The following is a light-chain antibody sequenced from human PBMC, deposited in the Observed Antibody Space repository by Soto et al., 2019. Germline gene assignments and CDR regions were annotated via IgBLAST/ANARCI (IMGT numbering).Light chain of an antibody. Sequence: QSVLTQPPSASGSPGQSVTVSCAGTGSDFGGYNYVSWYQQYPGKAPKLMIYEVSKRPSGVPDRFSGSKSGNTASLTVSGLQAEDEADYYCSSYAGSNNLGVFGTGTKVTVL. CDR2: EVS. V-gene: IGLV2-8*01. CDR1: GSDFGGYNY. CDR3: SSYAGSNNLGV. J-gene: IGLJ1*01.